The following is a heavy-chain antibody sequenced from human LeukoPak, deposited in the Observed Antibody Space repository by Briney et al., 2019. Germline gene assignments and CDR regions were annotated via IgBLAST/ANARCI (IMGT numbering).Heavy chain of an antibody. CDR2: ISYDGSNK. D-gene: IGHD6-19*01. Sequence: PGGSLRLSCAASGFTFSSYAMHWVRQAPGKGLEWVAVISYDGSNKYYADSVKGRFTISRDNSKNTLYLQMNSLRAEDTAVYYCTRLRDSSGWYAGFDPWGQGTLVTVSS. J-gene: IGHJ5*02. V-gene: IGHV3-30*04. CDR3: TRLRDSSGWYAGFDP. CDR1: GFTFSSYA.